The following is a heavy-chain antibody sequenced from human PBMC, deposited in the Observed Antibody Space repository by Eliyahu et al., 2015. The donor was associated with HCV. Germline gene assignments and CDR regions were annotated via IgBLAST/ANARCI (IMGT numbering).Heavy chain of an antibody. J-gene: IGHJ4*02. CDR2: IRSTGDS. V-gene: IGHV3-23*01. Sequence: EVQLLESGGGLVQPGGSLRLSCAASGFTFPXYGMTWVRQAPGKGLEWVSSIRSTGDSFYADSVKGRFTISRDNSKNMLYLQMNGLRAEDTATFYCVKVGYCGTECFSGGYFFDSWGQGSLVIVSS. CDR3: VKVGYCGTECFSGGYFFDS. CDR1: GFTFPXYG. D-gene: IGHD2-2*01.